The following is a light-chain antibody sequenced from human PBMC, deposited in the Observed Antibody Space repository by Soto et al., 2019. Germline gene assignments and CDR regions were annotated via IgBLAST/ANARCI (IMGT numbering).Light chain of an antibody. CDR1: QSVSGRS. V-gene: IGKV3-20*01. Sequence: EIVLTQSPGIVSLSPGERATLSCRASQSVSGRSLAWYQQKPGQAPRLLIYGASTRATGIPDRFSGSGSGTDFTLTISRLEPEDFAVYYCQHYGTSPPLTFGPVTTVDI. CDR2: GAS. J-gene: IGKJ3*01. CDR3: QHYGTSPPLT.